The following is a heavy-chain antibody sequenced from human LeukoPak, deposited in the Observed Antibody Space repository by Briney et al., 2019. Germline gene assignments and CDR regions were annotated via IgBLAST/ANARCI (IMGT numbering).Heavy chain of an antibody. V-gene: IGHV3-9*01. CDR1: GFTFDDYA. CDR3: AKDVVPAAPIYYFDY. Sequence: GGSLRLPCAASGFTFDDYAMHWVRQAPGKGLEWVSGISWNSGSIGYADSVKGRFTISRDNAKNSLYLQMNSLRAEDTALYYCAKDVVPAAPIYYFDYWGQGTLVTVSS. CDR2: ISWNSGSI. J-gene: IGHJ4*02. D-gene: IGHD2-2*01.